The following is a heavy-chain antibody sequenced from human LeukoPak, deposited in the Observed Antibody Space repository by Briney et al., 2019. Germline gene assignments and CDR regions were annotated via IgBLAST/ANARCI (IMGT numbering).Heavy chain of an antibody. D-gene: IGHD6-13*01. CDR3: ASYWAAAGTQTADY. Sequence: GGSLRLSCAASGFTFSSYAMHWVRQAPGKGLEWVAVISYDGSNKYYADSVKGRFTISRDNSKNTLYLQMNSLRAEDTAVYYCASYWAAAGTQTADYWGQGTLVTVSS. V-gene: IGHV3-30-3*01. CDR1: GFTFSSYA. CDR2: ISYDGSNK. J-gene: IGHJ4*02.